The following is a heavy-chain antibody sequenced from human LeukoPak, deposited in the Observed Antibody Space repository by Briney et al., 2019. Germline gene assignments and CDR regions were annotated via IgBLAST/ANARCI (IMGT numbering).Heavy chain of an antibody. CDR1: GFTFDDYG. V-gene: IGHV3-20*04. J-gene: IGHJ4*02. CDR3: AKCPYAVNWNLFDY. CDR2: INWNGGST. Sequence: GGSLRLSCAASGFTFDDYGMSWVRQAPGKGLEWVSGINWNGGSTGYADSVKGRFIISRDNSKNTLYLQMNSLRTEDTAVYYCAKCPYAVNWNLFDYWGQGTLVTVSS. D-gene: IGHD1-20*01.